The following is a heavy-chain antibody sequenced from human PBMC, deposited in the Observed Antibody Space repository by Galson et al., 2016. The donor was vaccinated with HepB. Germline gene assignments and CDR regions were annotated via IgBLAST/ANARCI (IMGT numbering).Heavy chain of an antibody. CDR1: GFTFSSYV. CDR2: VVGAGITT. CDR3: ASQQLWPSFDY. D-gene: IGHD5-18*01. J-gene: IGHJ4*02. V-gene: IGHV3-23*01. Sequence: SLRLSCAASGFTFSSYVMSWVRQAPGQGLEWVSGVVGAGITTYYPASVQGRFTISRDNSKNTLYLQMDSPRVEDTAIYYCASQQLWPSFDYWGQGVLVSVPS.